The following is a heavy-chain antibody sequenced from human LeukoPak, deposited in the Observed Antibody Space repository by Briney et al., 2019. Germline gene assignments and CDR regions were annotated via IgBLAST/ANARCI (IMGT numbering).Heavy chain of an antibody. V-gene: IGHV3-30*18. CDR2: ISSDGSEE. CDR3: AKGDSGFYFYCDY. Sequence: GGSLRLSCAASEFTFSNYGMHWVRQAPGKGLELVAGISSDGSEEYYADYVEGRFTISRDNTKNTLYLEMNSLRAEDTAVYYCAKGDSGFYFYCDYWGQGTLVTVSS. J-gene: IGHJ4*02. CDR1: EFTFSNYG. D-gene: IGHD3-22*01.